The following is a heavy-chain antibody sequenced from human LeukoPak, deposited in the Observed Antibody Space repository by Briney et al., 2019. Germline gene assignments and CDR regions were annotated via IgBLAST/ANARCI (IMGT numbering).Heavy chain of an antibody. Sequence: PGGSLRLSCAASGFTFSTYAMNWVRQAPGKGLEWVSVIVGNGGGIHYADSVKGRFTISRDNYKSTLYLQMNSLRAEDTAVYYCAKDRRPDGENSIDFWGQGTLVTVSS. D-gene: IGHD5-24*01. J-gene: IGHJ4*02. CDR3: AKDRRPDGENSIDF. CDR1: GFTFSTYA. CDR2: IVGNGGGI. V-gene: IGHV3-23*01.